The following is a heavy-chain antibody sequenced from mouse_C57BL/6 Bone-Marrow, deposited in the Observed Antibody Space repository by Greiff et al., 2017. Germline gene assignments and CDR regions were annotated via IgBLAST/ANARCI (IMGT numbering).Heavy chain of an antibody. D-gene: IGHD2-13*01. Sequence: EVQLVESGGDLVKPGGSLKLSCAASGFTFSSYGMSWVRQTPDQRLEWVATISSGGSYTYYPDSVKGQLTISRDNAKNTLYLQMSSLKSEDTARYYCARQGEDYWGQGTTLTVSS. J-gene: IGHJ2*01. V-gene: IGHV5-6*01. CDR2: ISSGGSYT. CDR3: ARQGEDY. CDR1: GFTFSSYG.